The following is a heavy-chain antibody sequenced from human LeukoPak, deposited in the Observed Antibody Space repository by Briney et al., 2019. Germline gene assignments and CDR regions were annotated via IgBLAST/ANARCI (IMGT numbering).Heavy chain of an antibody. Sequence: ASVKVSCKASGYTFTNYGIDWLRQAPGQGLEWMGWINPNSGGTNYAQKFQGRVTMTRDTSISTAYMELSRLRSDDTAVYYCARARGDYDDWFDPWGQGTLVTVSS. CDR1: GYTFTNYG. J-gene: IGHJ5*02. CDR2: INPNSGGT. V-gene: IGHV1-2*02. CDR3: ARARGDYDDWFDP. D-gene: IGHD4-17*01.